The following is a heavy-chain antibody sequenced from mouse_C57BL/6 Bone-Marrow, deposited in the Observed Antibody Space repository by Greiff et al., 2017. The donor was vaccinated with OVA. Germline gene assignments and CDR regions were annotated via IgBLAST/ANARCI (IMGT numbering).Heavy chain of an antibody. CDR3: ARGGWDWYFDV. V-gene: IGHV5-16*01. D-gene: IGHD3-3*01. CDR1: GFTFSDYY. Sequence: EVQVVESEGGLVQPGSSMKLSCTASGFTFSDYYMAWVRQVPEKGLEWVATLTYDGSSTYYLDSLKSRFIISRDNAKNILYLQMSSLKSEDTATYYCARGGWDWYFDVWGTGTTVTVSS. J-gene: IGHJ1*03. CDR2: LTYDGSST.